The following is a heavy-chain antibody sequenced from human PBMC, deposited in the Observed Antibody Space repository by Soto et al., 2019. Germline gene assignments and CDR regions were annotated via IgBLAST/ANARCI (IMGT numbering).Heavy chain of an antibody. CDR3: ARAPGRAYYYDSSGYLGYFDY. V-gene: IGHV1-69*13. D-gene: IGHD3-22*01. J-gene: IGHJ4*02. Sequence: GASVKVSCKASGGTFSSYAISWVRQAPGQGLEWMGGIIPIFGTANYAQKFQGRVTITADESTSTAYMELSSLRSEDTAVYYCARAPGRAYYYDSSGYLGYFDYWGQGTLVTVSS. CDR2: IIPIFGTA. CDR1: GGTFSSYA.